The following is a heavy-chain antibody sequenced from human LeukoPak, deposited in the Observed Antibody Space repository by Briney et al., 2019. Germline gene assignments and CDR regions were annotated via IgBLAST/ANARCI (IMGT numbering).Heavy chain of an antibody. Sequence: GGSLRLSCAASGFTVSTSYMNWVRQAPGKGLEWVSVNSAGSTYYADSVKGRFTISRDNSKNTLYLQMNSPRAEDTAVYYCARDTVTTFRFRDYYYYGMDVWGQGTTVTVSS. J-gene: IGHJ6*02. CDR1: GFTVSTSY. CDR3: ARDTVTTFRFRDYYYYGMDV. D-gene: IGHD4-17*01. CDR2: NSAGST. V-gene: IGHV3-53*01.